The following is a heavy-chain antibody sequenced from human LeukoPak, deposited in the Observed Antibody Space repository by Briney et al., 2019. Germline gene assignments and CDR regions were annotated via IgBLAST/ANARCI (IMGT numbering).Heavy chain of an antibody. CDR1: GGTFSNYA. D-gene: IGHD5-18*01. CDR3: ARAPDTAMVPYFDY. CDR2: IIPIFGTA. J-gene: IGHJ4*02. V-gene: IGHV1-69*01. Sequence: GSSVKVSCXASGGTFSNYAISWVRQAPGQGLEWMGGIIPIFGTANYAQKFQGRVTITADESTSTAYMELSSLRSEDTAVYYCARAPDTAMVPYFDYWGQGTLVTVSS.